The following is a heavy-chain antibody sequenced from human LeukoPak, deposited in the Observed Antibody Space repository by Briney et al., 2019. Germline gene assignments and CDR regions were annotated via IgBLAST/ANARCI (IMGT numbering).Heavy chain of an antibody. V-gene: IGHV4-59*01. CDR1: GGSISSYY. Sequence: SETLSLTCSVSGGSISSYYWSWIRQPPGRGLEWIGYIYYSGRTSYNPSLKSRVTISVDTSKNQFSLRLSSVTAADTAVYYCARRTTYYGWRPSESPSCFDYWGQGVLVTVSS. D-gene: IGHD2-21*01. CDR2: IYYSGRT. J-gene: IGHJ4*02. CDR3: ARRTTYYGWRPSESPSCFDY.